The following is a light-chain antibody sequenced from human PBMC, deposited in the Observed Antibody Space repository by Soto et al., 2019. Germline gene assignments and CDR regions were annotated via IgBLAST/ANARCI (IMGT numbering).Light chain of an antibody. Sequence: QSALTQPASVSGSPGQSITISCTGNSSDVGGYKYVSWYQQHPGKAPKLLIYTVSNRPSGVSNRFSGSKSGNTASLTISGLQAEDEADYYCSSYTSSSSYVFGTGTQLTVL. CDR1: SSDVGGYKY. J-gene: IGLJ1*01. CDR3: SSYTSSSSYV. V-gene: IGLV2-14*01. CDR2: TVS.